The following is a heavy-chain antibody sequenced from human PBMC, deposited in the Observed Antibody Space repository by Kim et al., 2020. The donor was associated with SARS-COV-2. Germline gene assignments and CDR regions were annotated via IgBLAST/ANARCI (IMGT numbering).Heavy chain of an antibody. CDR2: IYYSGST. D-gene: IGHD2-2*01. J-gene: IGHJ5*02. CDR1: GGSISSSSYY. Sequence: SETLSLTCTVSGGSISSSSYYWGWIRQPPGKGLEWIGSIYYSGSTYYNPSLKSRVTISVDTSKNQFSLKLSSVTAADTAVYYCARHPYVVVVPAAMANWFDPWGQGTLVTVSS. CDR3: ARHPYVVVVPAAMANWFDP. V-gene: IGHV4-39*01.